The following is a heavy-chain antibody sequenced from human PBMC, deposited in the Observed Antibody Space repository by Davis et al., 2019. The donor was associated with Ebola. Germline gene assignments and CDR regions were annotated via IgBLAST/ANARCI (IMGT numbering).Heavy chain of an antibody. D-gene: IGHD2/OR15-2a*01. Sequence: GESLKISCAASGFTFSNFAMHWVRQAPGKGLEWVAVISYDGSDEYYTDSVKGRFTISRDNSKNTLYLQMNNLRAEDTAVYYCARDPPPFHYYFDKWGQGTLVSVSS. CDR1: GFTFSNFA. CDR3: ARDPPPFHYYFDK. CDR2: ISYDGSDE. V-gene: IGHV3-30-3*01. J-gene: IGHJ4*02.